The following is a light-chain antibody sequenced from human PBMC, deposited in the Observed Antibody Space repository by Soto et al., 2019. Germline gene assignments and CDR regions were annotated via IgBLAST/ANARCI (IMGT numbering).Light chain of an antibody. CDR1: QGISNC. Sequence: DIQMTQSPSSVSASVGDRVTITCRASQGISNCLAWYQRKPGEAPRLLIYTASSLQGGVPSRFRGRGSGTDFTLTISSLQPEDFATYYCQQGKSFPITFGRGTKVDIK. CDR3: QQGKSFPIT. V-gene: IGKV1-12*01. J-gene: IGKJ4*01. CDR2: TAS.